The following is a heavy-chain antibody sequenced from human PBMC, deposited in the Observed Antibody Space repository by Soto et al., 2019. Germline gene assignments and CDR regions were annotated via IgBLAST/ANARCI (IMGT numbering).Heavy chain of an antibody. CDR1: GFALSGSA. Sequence: EVHLVESGGGLVQPGGSLKLSCAGTGFALSGSAFHWVRQASGGGLEWIGRIRNKATNYATASAESAKGRFTISRDDSIDTDSLELNSLRIEDSARDYCTSPVPFDFWGRGALVTVSS. CDR2: IRNKATNYAT. V-gene: IGHV3-73*01. D-gene: IGHD1-1*01. CDR3: TSPVPFDF. J-gene: IGHJ4*02.